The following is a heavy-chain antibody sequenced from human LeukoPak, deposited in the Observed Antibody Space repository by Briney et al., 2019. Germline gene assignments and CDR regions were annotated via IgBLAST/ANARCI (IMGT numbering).Heavy chain of an antibody. D-gene: IGHD6-13*01. J-gene: IGHJ4*02. V-gene: IGHV3-66*01. CDR2: VYSGGST. CDR3: ARDLRKSVRSCYDF. Sequence: PGGSLRLSCAASGFTVSNNYMAWVRQAPGKGLEWVSVVYSGGSTYYADSVKGRFTISRDNSKNTLYLQMNSLRAEDTAVYYCARDLRKSVRSCYDFWGQGTLVTVSS. CDR1: GFTVSNNY.